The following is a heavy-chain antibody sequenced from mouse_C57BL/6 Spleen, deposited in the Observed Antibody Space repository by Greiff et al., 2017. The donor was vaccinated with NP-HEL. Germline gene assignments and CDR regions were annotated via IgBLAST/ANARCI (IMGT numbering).Heavy chain of an antibody. D-gene: IGHD1-1*01. CDR3: ARDYYYGSSPAWFAY. CDR2: IDPSDSET. V-gene: IGHV1-52*01. Sequence: QVQLQQSGAELVRPGSSVKLSCKASGYTFTSYWMHWVKQRPIQGLEWIGNIDPSDSETHYNQKFKDKATLTVDKSPSTAYMQLSSLTSEDSAVYYCARDYYYGSSPAWFAYWGQGTLVTVSA. CDR1: GYTFTSYW. J-gene: IGHJ3*01.